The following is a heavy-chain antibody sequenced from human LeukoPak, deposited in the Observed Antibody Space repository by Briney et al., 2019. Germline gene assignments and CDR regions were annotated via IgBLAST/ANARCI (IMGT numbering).Heavy chain of an antibody. CDR1: GYTFTSYG. Sequence: SVKVSCKASGYTFTSYGISWVRQAPGQGLEWMGGIIPIFGTANYAQKFQGRVTITTDESTSTAYMELSSLRSEDTAVYYCARSSRWPQENYFDYWGQGTLVTVSS. V-gene: IGHV1-69*05. D-gene: IGHD5-24*01. J-gene: IGHJ4*02. CDR3: ARSSRWPQENYFDY. CDR2: IIPIFGTA.